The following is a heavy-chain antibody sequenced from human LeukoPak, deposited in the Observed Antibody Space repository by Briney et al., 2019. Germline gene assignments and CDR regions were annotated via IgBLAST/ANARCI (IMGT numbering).Heavy chain of an antibody. Sequence: SETLSLTCTVSGGSILSNYWTWIRQPAGKGLEWIGRIYTSGSTNYNPSHKSRVTMSVDTSKNQFSLKLSSVTAADTAVYYCARVYSGYDLPGSLANYFFDYWGQGTLVTVSS. CDR3: ARVYSGYDLPGSLANYFFDY. J-gene: IGHJ4*02. CDR2: IYTSGST. V-gene: IGHV4-4*07. CDR1: GGSILSNY. D-gene: IGHD5-12*01.